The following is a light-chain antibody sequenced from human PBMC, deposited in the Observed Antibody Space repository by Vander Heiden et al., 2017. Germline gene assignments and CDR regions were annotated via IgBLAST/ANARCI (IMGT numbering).Light chain of an antibody. V-gene: IGKV1-9*01. Sequence: IQLTQSPSFLSASVGDRVTITCRASQGISSYLAWYQQKPGKAPKLLIYAASTLQSGVPSRFSCSGSGTEFTLTISSLQPEDFATYYCQQHKSNPHMYTFGQGTKLEIK. J-gene: IGKJ2*01. CDR3: QQHKSNPHMYT. CDR2: AAS. CDR1: QGISSY.